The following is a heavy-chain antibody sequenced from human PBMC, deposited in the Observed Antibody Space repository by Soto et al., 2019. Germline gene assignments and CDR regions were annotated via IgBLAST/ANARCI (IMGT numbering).Heavy chain of an antibody. CDR3: ARDGPDYYGSGSYYIDY. CDR2: ISSSSSTI. Sequence: GGSLRLSCAASGFTFSSYSMNWVRQAPGKGLEWVSYISSSSSTIYYADSVKGRFTISRDNAKNSLYLQMNSLRAEDTAVYYCARDGPDYYGSGSYYIDYWGQGTLVTVSS. V-gene: IGHV3-48*01. CDR1: GFTFSSYS. D-gene: IGHD3-10*01. J-gene: IGHJ4*02.